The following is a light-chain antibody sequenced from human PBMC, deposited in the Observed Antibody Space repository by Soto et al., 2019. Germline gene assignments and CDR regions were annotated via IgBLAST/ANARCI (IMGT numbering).Light chain of an antibody. J-gene: IGKJ4*01. Sequence: EVVTTHSPLSLPVTLGQPASISCKSSQSLVYSDGDTYLSWFQQRPGQSPRRLIYKVSSRDSGVPDRFSGSGSGTDFTLKISRVEAEDVGVYYCMQGTHWPLTFGGGTKVDI. CDR2: KVS. V-gene: IGKV2-30*01. CDR3: MQGTHWPLT. CDR1: QSLVYSDGDTY.